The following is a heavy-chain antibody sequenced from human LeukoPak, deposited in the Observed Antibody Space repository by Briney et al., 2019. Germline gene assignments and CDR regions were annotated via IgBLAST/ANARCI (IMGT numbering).Heavy chain of an antibody. CDR1: GYTFTGYS. CDR2: INPNSGVT. D-gene: IGHD2-2*01. J-gene: IGHJ4*02. V-gene: IGHV1-2*02. CDR3: ARVGVEGASCYDY. Sequence: GASVKVSCKASGYTFTGYSMHWVRQAPGQGLEWMGWINPNSGVTNYAQKFQGRVTMTRDTSISTAYMELSSLRSDDTAVYYCARVGVEGASCYDYWGQGTLVTVSS.